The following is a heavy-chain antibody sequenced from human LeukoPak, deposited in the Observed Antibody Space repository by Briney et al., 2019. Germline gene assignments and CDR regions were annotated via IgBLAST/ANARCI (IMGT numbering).Heavy chain of an antibody. CDR2: IRNDGSYE. CDR3: AKDGGLHLYYYYNYMDI. V-gene: IGHV3-30*02. D-gene: IGHD5-24*01. Sequence: GGSLRLSCAASGFTFNSYGMHWVRQAPGKGLEWVAFIRNDGSYEYYADSVKGRFTISRDNSKTTLYLQMNSLTSEDTAVYYCAKDGGLHLYYYYNYMDIWGKGTTVTVSS. J-gene: IGHJ6*03. CDR1: GFTFNSYG.